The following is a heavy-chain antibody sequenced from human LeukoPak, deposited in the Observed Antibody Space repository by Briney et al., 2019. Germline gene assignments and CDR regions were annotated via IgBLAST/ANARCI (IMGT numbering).Heavy chain of an antibody. V-gene: IGHV3-33*01. CDR1: GFSFSDYG. CDR3: ARRNSGWYGPDY. D-gene: IGHD6-19*01. CDR2: IWYDENKK. J-gene: IGHJ4*02. Sequence: GGSLRLSCAASGFSFSDYGMHWVRQAPGKGLEWVAVIWYDENKKFYADSVKGRFTIARDNSKKTLYLQMNSLRAEDTAVYYCARRNSGWYGPDYWGQGTLVTVSS.